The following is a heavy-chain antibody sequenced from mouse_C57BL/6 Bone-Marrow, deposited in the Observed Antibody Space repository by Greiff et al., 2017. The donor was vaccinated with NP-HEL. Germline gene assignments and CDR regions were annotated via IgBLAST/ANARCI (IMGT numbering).Heavy chain of an antibody. V-gene: IGHV1-64*01. CDR1: GYTFTSYW. D-gene: IGHD2-5*01. Sequence: QVQLQQPGAELVKPGASVKLSCKASGYTFTSYWMHWVKQRPGQGLEWIGMIHPNSGSTNYNEKFKSKATLTVDKSYSTAYMQLSSLTSEDSAVYYCARRSYYSNYIDYWGQGTTLTVSS. J-gene: IGHJ2*01. CDR3: ARRSYYSNYIDY. CDR2: IHPNSGST.